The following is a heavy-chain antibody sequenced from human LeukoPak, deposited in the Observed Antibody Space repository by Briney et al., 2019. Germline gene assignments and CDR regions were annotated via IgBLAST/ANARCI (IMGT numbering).Heavy chain of an antibody. CDR1: GLAFSNSA. D-gene: IGHD3-10*01. V-gene: IGHV3-48*03. CDR3: ARVSHYYGSGSYDY. J-gene: IGHJ4*02. Sequence: SGGSLRLSCAASGLAFSNSAMGWVRQAPGKGLEWVSHISSSGSTIYYADSVKGRFTISRDNAKNSLFLQMNSLRAEDTAVYYCARVSHYYGSGSYDYWGQGTLVTISS. CDR2: ISSSGSTI.